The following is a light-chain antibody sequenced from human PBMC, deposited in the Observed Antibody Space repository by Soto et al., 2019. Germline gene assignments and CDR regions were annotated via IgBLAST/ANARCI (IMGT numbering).Light chain of an antibody. CDR1: QSISSY. CDR3: QQSYSTPQST. Sequence: DIQMTQSPSSLSASVGDRVTNTCRASQSISSYLNWYQQKPGKAPKLLIYAASSLQSGVPSRFSGSGSGTDFTLTISCLQPEDFATYYCQQSYSTPQSTFGQGTRWIS. J-gene: IGKJ1*01. V-gene: IGKV1-39*01. CDR2: AAS.